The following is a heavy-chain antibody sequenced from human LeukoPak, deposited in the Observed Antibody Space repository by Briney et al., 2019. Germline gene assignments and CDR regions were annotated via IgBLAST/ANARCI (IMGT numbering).Heavy chain of an antibody. CDR1: GFNYWDSD. Sequence: AGRSLTLSCAPSGFNYWDSDMTWVRQAPGKGGEWVGFIRRKASGGTTYYAESVRGRFTISRDDSQSIAYLQMNSLRSEDTAMYYCSRDLSCGYWGQGTLVTVSA. V-gene: IGHV3-49*04. CDR3: SRDLSCGY. J-gene: IGHJ4*02. CDR2: IRRKASGGTT. D-gene: IGHD2/OR15-2a*01.